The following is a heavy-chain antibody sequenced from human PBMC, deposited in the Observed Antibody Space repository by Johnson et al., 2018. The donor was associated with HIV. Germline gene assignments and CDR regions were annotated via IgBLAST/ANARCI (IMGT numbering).Heavy chain of an antibody. CDR3: ARVREWEGGEVGDAFDI. V-gene: IGHV3-30-3*01. CDR2: ISFDGTNT. J-gene: IGHJ3*02. D-gene: IGHD1-26*01. CDR1: GFTFSSNA. Sequence: QVQLVESGGGVVQPGRSLRLSCAASGFTFSSNAMHWVRQSPGKGLEWVAVISFDGTNTYYADSVKGRFTISRDNAKNSLYLQMNSLRAEDTAVYYCARVREWEGGEVGDAFDIWGQGTMVTVSS.